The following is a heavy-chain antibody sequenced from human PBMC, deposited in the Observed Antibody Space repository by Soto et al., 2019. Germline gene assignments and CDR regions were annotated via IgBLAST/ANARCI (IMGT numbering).Heavy chain of an antibody. J-gene: IGHJ6*01. D-gene: IGHD6-13*01. CDR3: ERELEAEGKTDDYYYYYGMDV. Sequence: PTETLSLPFPLLAGPITSRPWSSSARQPPGNGLEWIGEIYHSGSTNYNPSLKSRVTISVDKSKNQFSLKLSSVTDADTALYYSERELEAEGKTDDYYYYYGMDVWGHRTTVTVS. CDR2: IYHSGST. V-gene: IGHV4-4*02. CDR1: AGPITSRPW.